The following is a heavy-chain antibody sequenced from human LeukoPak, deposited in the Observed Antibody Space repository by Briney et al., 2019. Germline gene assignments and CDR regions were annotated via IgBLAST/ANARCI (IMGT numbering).Heavy chain of an antibody. D-gene: IGHD5-12*01. J-gene: IGHJ4*02. Sequence: AGRSLRLSCAASGFTFSSYAMHWVRQAPGKGLEWVAVISYDGSNKYYADSVKGRFTLSRDNSKNTLYLQMNSLRAEDTAVYYCARESDGVGTIFDWGQGNLVTVSS. CDR2: ISYDGSNK. V-gene: IGHV3-30-3*01. CDR3: ARESDGVGTIFD. CDR1: GFTFSSYA.